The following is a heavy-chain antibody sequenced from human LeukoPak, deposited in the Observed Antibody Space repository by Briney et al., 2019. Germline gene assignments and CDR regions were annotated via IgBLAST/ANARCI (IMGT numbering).Heavy chain of an antibody. J-gene: IGHJ4*02. CDR3: AKAIAAAGTGATTFDY. Sequence: GGSLRLSCAASGFTFSSYAMSWIRQAPGKGLEWVSAISGSGGSTYYADSVKGRFTISRDNSKNTLYLQMNSLRAEDTAVYYCAKAIAAAGTGATTFDYWGQGTLVTVSS. CDR1: GFTFSSYA. V-gene: IGHV3-23*01. D-gene: IGHD6-13*01. CDR2: ISGSGGST.